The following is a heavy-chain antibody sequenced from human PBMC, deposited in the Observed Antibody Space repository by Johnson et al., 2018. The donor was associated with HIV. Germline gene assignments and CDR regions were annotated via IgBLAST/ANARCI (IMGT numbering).Heavy chain of an antibody. CDR3: ARGGWGDAFDI. Sequence: VQLVESGGGVVQPGRSLRLSCAASGFAFSSYAMHWVRQAPGKGLEWVAVISYAGSDKYYSDSVKGRFTISRDNSKNTLYLQMNSLRAEDTAVYYCARGGWGDAFDIWGQGTMVTVSS. J-gene: IGHJ3*02. CDR1: GFAFSSYA. CDR2: ISYAGSDK. V-gene: IGHV3-30*03. D-gene: IGHD3-16*01.